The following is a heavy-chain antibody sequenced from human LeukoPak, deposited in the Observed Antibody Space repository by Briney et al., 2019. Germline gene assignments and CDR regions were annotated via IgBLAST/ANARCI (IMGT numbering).Heavy chain of an antibody. Sequence: PSETLSLTCTVSGGSISNYYWSWIRQSPGKGLEWIAYIYYSGSSNYNPSLKSRVTISVDTSKNRFSLRLTSVTAADTAVYYCARGHYSSSWYVFDYWGQGTLVTVSS. V-gene: IGHV4-59*01. CDR2: IYYSGSS. CDR1: GGSISNYY. CDR3: ARGHYSSSWYVFDY. D-gene: IGHD6-13*01. J-gene: IGHJ4*02.